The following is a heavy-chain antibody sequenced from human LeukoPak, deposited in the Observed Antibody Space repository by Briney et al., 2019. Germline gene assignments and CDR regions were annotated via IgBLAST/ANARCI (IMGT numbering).Heavy chain of an antibody. V-gene: IGHV6-1*01. D-gene: IGHD4-23*01. J-gene: IGHJ5*02. CDR1: GDSVSSGSSS. Sequence: SQTLSLPCSISGDSVSSGSSSWHWIRPSPSRGLEWLGRTYYTSKWTGDSALSVRSRIAITPDTSKNQFTLQLNSVTGDDTAVYYCVRRAKGNSYFDPWGQGTLVVVSS. CDR3: VRRAKGNSYFDP. CDR2: TYYTSKWTG.